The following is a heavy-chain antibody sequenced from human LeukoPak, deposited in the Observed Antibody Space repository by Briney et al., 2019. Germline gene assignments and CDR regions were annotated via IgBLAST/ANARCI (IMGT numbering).Heavy chain of an antibody. D-gene: IGHD3-3*01. J-gene: IGHJ6*02. CDR1: GYTFTSYD. CDR2: MNPNSGNT. Sequence: ASVKVSCKASGYTFTSYDINWVRQATGQGLEWMGWMNPNSGNTGYAQKFQGRVIMTRNTSISTAYMELSSLRSEDTAVYYCARTDYDFWNWYYYYYGMDVWGQGTTVTVSS. V-gene: IGHV1-8*01. CDR3: ARTDYDFWNWYYYYYGMDV.